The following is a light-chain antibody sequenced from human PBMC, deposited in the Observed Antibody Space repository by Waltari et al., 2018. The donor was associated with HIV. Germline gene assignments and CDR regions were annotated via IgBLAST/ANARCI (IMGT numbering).Light chain of an antibody. CDR2: AAS. CDR3: QQYGSSPWT. CDR1: QSVSSSY. J-gene: IGKJ2*01. V-gene: IGKV3-20*01. Sequence: IVLTRSPGSLSLSPGQRPLLSCRASQSVSSSYLPWYQQQPGEAPRLLIDAASSRATGIAKRCSSSGAGTDFTITISRQEHEDSAVYYCQQYGSSPWTFGQGTKVEIK.